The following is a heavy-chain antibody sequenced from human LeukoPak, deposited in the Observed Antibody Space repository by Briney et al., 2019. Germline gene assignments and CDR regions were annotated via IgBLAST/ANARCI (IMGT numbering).Heavy chain of an antibody. CDR2: IVVGSGNT. CDR1: GFAFTSSA. D-gene: IGHD3-22*01. V-gene: IGHV1-58*02. Sequence: GASVKVSCKASGFAFTSSAMQWVRQARGQRLEWIGWIVVGSGNTNYAQKFQERVTITRDMSTSTAYMELSSLRSEDTAVYYCAAGGSSGDFDYWGQGTLVTVSS. J-gene: IGHJ4*02. CDR3: AAGGSSGDFDY.